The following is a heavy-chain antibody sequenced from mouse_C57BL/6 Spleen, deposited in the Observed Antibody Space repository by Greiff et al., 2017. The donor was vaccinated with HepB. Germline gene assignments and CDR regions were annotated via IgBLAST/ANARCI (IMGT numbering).Heavy chain of an antibody. Sequence: QVQLKQSGAELVKPGASVKLSCKASGYTFTEYTIHWVKQRSGQGLEWIGWFYPGSGSIKYNENFKDKATLTADKSSSTVYMELSRLTSEDSAVYFCARHEDRRSGYYTWFAYWGQGTLVTVSA. CDR1: GYTFTEYT. CDR3: ARHEDRRSGYYTWFAY. J-gene: IGHJ3*01. V-gene: IGHV1-62-2*01. CDR2: FYPGSGSI. D-gene: IGHD2-3*01.